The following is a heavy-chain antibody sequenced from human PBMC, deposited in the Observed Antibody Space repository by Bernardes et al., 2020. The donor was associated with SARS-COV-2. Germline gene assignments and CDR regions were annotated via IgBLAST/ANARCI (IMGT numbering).Heavy chain of an antibody. V-gene: IGHV4-61*02. Sequence: SETLSLTCTVSGGSVTSGVYYWSWIRQSAEKGLEYIGRIHISGKTNYNPSFTGRVTISADKSKNQFSLYVRSVTAADTAVYYCARDNSHYYGSGEHYWYAMDVWGQGTTVTVSS. CDR3: ARDNSHYYGSGEHYWYAMDV. J-gene: IGHJ6*02. CDR2: IHISGKT. CDR1: GGSVTSGVYY. D-gene: IGHD3-10*01.